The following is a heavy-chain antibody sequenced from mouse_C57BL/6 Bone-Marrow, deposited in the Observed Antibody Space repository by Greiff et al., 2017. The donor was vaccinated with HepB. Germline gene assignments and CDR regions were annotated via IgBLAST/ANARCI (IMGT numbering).Heavy chain of an antibody. CDR3: ATYYGSSYLDY. J-gene: IGHJ2*01. D-gene: IGHD1-1*01. V-gene: IGHV14-3*01. Sequence: EVKLVESVAELVRPGASVKLSCTASGFNIKNTYMHWVKQRPEQGLEWIGRIDPANGNTKYAPKFQGKATITADTASNTAYLQLSSLTSEDTAIYYCATYYGSSYLDYWGQGTTLTVSS. CDR1: GFNIKNTY. CDR2: IDPANGNT.